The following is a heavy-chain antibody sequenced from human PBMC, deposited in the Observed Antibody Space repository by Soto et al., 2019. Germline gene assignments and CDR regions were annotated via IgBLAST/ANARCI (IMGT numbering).Heavy chain of an antibody. D-gene: IGHD4-17*01. J-gene: IGHJ4*02. V-gene: IGHV4-39*01. CDR2: VYYRGRS. CDR3: VSQRTTVPTQAYFDY. Sequence: SETLSLTCTVSGGSVTNSSYYWGWIRQSPGKGLEWIGSVYYRGRSYSKSSVKSRVTISVDTSRNRFSLSLNSVTASDTAVYFCVSQRTTVPTQAYFDYWGPGALVTSPQ. CDR1: GGSVTNSSYY.